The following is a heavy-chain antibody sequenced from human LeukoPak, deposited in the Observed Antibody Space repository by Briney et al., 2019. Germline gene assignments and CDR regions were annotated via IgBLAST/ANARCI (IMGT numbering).Heavy chain of an antibody. CDR3: AKKAQYNGNYPLDY. V-gene: IGHV3-33*03. J-gene: IGHJ4*02. CDR2: IWYDGSNK. D-gene: IGHD1-26*01. Sequence: GGSLRLSCAASGFTFSSYGMHWVRQAPGKGLEWVAVIWYDGSNKYYADSVKGRFTISRDNSKNTLYLQMNSLRAEDTALYFCAKKAQYNGNYPLDYWGQGTLVTVSS. CDR1: GFTFSSYG.